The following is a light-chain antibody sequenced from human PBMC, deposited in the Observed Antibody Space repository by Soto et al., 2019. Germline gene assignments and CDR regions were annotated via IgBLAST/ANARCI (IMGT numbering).Light chain of an antibody. Sequence: QTVVTQSSSASASLGSSVKLTCTLSSGHTTYIIAWHQQQPGKAPRYLMKLETSGSYNKGSGVPDRFSGSSSGADRYLTISHLQFEDEADYYCETWDINTHVVFGGGTQLTVL. CDR3: ETWDINTHVV. J-gene: IGLJ2*01. CDR2: LETSGSY. V-gene: IGLV4-60*02. CDR1: SGHTTYI.